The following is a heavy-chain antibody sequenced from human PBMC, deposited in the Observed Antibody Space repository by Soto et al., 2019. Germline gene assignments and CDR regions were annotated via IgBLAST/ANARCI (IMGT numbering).Heavy chain of an antibody. CDR2: IYYSGST. CDR3: ARVKRILTSATYYYFDY. V-gene: IGHV4-31*03. D-gene: IGHD3-9*01. Sequence: SETLSLTCTVSGGSISSGGYYWSWIRQHPGKGLEWIGYIYYSGSTYYNPSLKSRVTISVDTSKNQFSLKLSSVTAADTAVYYCARVKRILTSATYYYFDYWGQGTLVTVSS. J-gene: IGHJ4*02. CDR1: GGSISSGGYY.